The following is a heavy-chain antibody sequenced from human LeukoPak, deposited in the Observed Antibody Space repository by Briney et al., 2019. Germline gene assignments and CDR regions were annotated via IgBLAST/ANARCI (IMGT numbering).Heavy chain of an antibody. CDR1: GGSISSGSYY. CDR2: IYYSGST. D-gene: IGHD1-1*01. Sequence: SETLSLTCTVSGGSISSGSYYWGWIRQPPGKGLEWIGSIYYSGSTYYNPSLKSRVTISVDTSKNQFSLKLSSVTAADTAVYYCASLHGYYYFDYWGQGTLVTVSS. CDR3: ASLHGYYYFDY. V-gene: IGHV4-39*07. J-gene: IGHJ4*02.